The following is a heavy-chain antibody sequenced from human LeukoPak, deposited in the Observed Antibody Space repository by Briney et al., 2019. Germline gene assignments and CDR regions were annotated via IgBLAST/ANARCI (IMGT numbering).Heavy chain of an antibody. D-gene: IGHD4-17*01. J-gene: IGHJ5*02. V-gene: IGHV1-2*02. CDR1: GYTFTGYY. Sequence: ASVKVSCKASGYTFTGYYMHWVRQAPGQGLEWMGWINPNSGGTNYAQKFEGRVTMTRDTSISTAYMELSRLRSDDTAVYYCARVLPHYGDYDPWGQGTLVTVSS. CDR3: ARVLPHYGDYDP. CDR2: INPNSGGT.